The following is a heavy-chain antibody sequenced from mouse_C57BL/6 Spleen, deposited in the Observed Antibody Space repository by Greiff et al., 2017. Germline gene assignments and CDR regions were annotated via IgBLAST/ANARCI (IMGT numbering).Heavy chain of an antibody. D-gene: IGHD2-1*01. CDR2: IFPGSGST. V-gene: IGHV1-75*01. J-gene: IGHJ4*01. Sequence: VQLQQSGPELVKPGASVKISCKASGYTFTDYYINWVKQRPGQGLEWIGWIFPGSGSTYYNEKVKGKATLTVVKSSSTAYMLLISLASEDSAVYFCARRYYGNFYAMDYWGQGTSVTVSS. CDR1: GYTFTDYY. CDR3: ARRYYGNFYAMDY.